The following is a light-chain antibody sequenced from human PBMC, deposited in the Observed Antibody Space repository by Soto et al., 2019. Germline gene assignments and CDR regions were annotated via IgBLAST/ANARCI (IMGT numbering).Light chain of an antibody. Sequence: EIVLKQSPGTLSLSQGESGTLSCRASQSVSSTYLAWYQQKPGQAPRLLIYGASTRATGIPARFSGSGSGTEFTLTVSSLQSEDFAVYYCQQSNNWPWTFGQGTKVDI. CDR3: QQSNNWPWT. J-gene: IGKJ1*01. V-gene: IGKV3-15*01. CDR2: GAS. CDR1: QSVSSTY.